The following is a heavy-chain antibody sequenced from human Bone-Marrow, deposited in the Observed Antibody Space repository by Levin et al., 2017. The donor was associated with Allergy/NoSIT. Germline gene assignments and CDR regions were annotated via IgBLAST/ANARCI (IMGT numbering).Heavy chain of an antibody. V-gene: IGHV3-53*01. J-gene: IGHJ4*02. Sequence: QSGGSLRLSCAASDFTVSNNYMGWVRHTPVKGLEWVSVIFSRGNTYYADSVKGRFTISRDSSENSLHLQMSSLRVEDTAIYYCAAALNVDTWFGEWAYWGQGALVTVSS. CDR3: AAALNVDTWFGEWAY. CDR1: DFTVSNNY. CDR2: IFSRGNT. D-gene: IGHD3-10*01.